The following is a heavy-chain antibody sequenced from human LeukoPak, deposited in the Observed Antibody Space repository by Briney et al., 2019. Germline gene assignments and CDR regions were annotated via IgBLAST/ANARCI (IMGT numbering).Heavy chain of an antibody. J-gene: IGHJ4*02. CDR3: ARGLGVATSIDY. Sequence: ASVKVSCKASGYTFTSYAMHWVRQAPGQRLEWMGWINAGNGNTNYSQEFQGRVTITRDTSASSAYMELSSLRSEDMAVYYCARGLGVATSIDYWGQGTLVTVSS. CDR1: GYTFTSYA. V-gene: IGHV1-3*03. D-gene: IGHD5-12*01. CDR2: INAGNGNT.